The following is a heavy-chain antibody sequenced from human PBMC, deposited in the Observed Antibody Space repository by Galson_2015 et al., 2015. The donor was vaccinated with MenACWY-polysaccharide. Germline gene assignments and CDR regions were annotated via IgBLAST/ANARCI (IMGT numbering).Heavy chain of an antibody. D-gene: IGHD2-21*02. CDR3: ARIPWCGGDCSYGWFDP. CDR2: TYYRSNWSS. V-gene: IGHV6-1*01. CDR1: GDSVSSNTAA. J-gene: IGHJ5*02. Sequence: CAISGDSVSSNTAAWNWIRQSPSRGLEWLGRTYYRSNWSSDYALSVRGRITINADTSKNQFSLKLTSVTAADTAVYYCARIPWCGGDCSYGWFDPWGQGILVTVSS.